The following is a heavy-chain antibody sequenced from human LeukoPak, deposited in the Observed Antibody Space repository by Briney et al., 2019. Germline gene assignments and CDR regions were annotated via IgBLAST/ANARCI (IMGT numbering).Heavy chain of an antibody. J-gene: IGHJ4*02. CDR1: GYMFTHYY. Sequence: ASVKVSCKASGYMFTHYYMHWVRQAPGQGLEWMGMITSSGGDTSYAQKFEGRVTVTRDTSTRTVYMELSSLTSEDTAVYYRARDLRRSGYNWGCDHWGQGTLVTVSP. D-gene: IGHD5-24*01. V-gene: IGHV1-46*01. CDR3: ARDLRRSGYNWGCDH. CDR2: ITSSGGDT.